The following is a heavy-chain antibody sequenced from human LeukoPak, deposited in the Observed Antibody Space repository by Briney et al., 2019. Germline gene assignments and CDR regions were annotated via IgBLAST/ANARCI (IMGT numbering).Heavy chain of an antibody. V-gene: IGHV3-23*01. Sequence: GGSLRLSCAASGFTFSSYAMSWVRQAPGKGLEWVSAISHSGGTTYCADSVKGRFTISRDNSKNTLYLQMNSLRAEDTALYYCAKAPPPYCSGGSCFDAFDIWGQGTMVTVSS. J-gene: IGHJ3*02. CDR3: AKAPPPYCSGGSCFDAFDI. CDR2: ISHSGGTT. D-gene: IGHD2-15*01. CDR1: GFTFSSYA.